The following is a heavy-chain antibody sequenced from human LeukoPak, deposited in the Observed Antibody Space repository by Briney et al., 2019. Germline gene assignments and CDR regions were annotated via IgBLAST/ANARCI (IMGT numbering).Heavy chain of an antibody. CDR2: INHSGST. J-gene: IGHJ4*02. CDR3: ARGRRWFGFYY. V-gene: IGHV4-34*01. CDR1: GGSFSGYY. Sequence: SETLSLTCAVYGGSFSGYYWSWIRQPPGKGLEWIGEINHSGSTNYNPSLKSRVTISVDTSKNQFSLKLSSVTAADTAVYYCARGRRWFGFYYWGQGTLVTVSS. D-gene: IGHD3-10*01.